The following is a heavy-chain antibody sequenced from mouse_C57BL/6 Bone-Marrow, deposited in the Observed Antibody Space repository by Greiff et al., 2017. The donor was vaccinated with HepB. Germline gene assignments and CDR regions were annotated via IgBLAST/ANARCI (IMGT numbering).Heavy chain of an antibody. CDR3: ARGDFLGRGGSVDV. D-gene: IGHD3-3*01. CDR1: GYSITSDY. V-gene: IGHV3-8*01. Sequence: EVKLMESGPGLAKPSQTLSLTCSVTGYSITSDYWNWIRKFPGNKLEYMGYISYSGSTYYNPSLKSRISITRDTSKNQYYLQLNSVTTEDTAAYYCARGDFLGRGGSVDVWGTGTTVTVSS. CDR2: ISYSGST. J-gene: IGHJ1*03.